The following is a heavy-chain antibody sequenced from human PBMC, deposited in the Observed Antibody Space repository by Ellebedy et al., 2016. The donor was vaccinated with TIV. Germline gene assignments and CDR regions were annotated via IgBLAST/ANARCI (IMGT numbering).Heavy chain of an antibody. CDR2: INPSGGST. J-gene: IGHJ4*02. CDR1: GYTFTGYY. V-gene: IGHV1-46*01. D-gene: IGHD6-13*01. Sequence: AASVKVSCKASGYTFTGYYMHWVRQAPGQGLEWMGIINPSGGSTSYAQKFQGRVTMTRDTSTSTVYMELSSLRSEDTAVYYCAREETIAAAGTNQDYWGQGTLVTVSS. CDR3: AREETIAAAGTNQDY.